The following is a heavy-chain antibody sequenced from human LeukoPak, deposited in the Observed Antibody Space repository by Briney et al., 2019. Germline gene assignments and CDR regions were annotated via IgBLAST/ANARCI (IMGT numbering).Heavy chain of an antibody. D-gene: IGHD6-19*01. CDR2: INPNSGGT. Sequence: ASVKVSCKASGYTFTGYYMHWVRQAPGQGLEWMGWINPNSGGTNYAQKFQGRVTMTRDTSISTAYMELSRLRSDDTAVCYCARVGAYSSGWPDAFDIWGQGTMVTVSS. CDR3: ARVGAYSSGWPDAFDI. CDR1: GYTFTGYY. V-gene: IGHV1-2*02. J-gene: IGHJ3*02.